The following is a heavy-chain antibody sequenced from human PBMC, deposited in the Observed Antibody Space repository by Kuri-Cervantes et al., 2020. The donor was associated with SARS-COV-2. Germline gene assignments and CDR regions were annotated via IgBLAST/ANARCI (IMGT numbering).Heavy chain of an antibody. CDR2: MSADRGDM. CDR3: ARGRLIVGITYSYYHGMDV. CDR1: GYTFSDYG. J-gene: IGHJ6*02. V-gene: IGHV1-18*01. D-gene: IGHD1-26*01. Sequence: ASVKVSCKASGYTFSDYGISWVRQAPGQGLEWVAWMSADRGDMTYAESLQGRVTMTKDTSTSTAYLELRSLRSDDTAVYYCARGRLIVGITYSYYHGMDVWGQGTTVTVSS.